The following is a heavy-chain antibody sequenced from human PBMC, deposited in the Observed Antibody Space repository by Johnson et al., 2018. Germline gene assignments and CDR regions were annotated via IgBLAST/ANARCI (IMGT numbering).Heavy chain of an antibody. V-gene: IGHV5-51*01. Sequence: VQLVQSGAEVKKPGESLKISCKGSGYSFTNYWVAWVRQMPGKGLEWMGIIYPGDSDTRYSPSFRGQVTISADKAISTAYLQWSGLKASDTAMYYCWGQMGYSYGSNDAFDIWGQGTMGTVAS. D-gene: IGHD5-18*01. J-gene: IGHJ3*02. CDR1: GYSFTNYW. CDR2: IYPGDSDT. CDR3: WGQMGYSYGSNDAFDI.